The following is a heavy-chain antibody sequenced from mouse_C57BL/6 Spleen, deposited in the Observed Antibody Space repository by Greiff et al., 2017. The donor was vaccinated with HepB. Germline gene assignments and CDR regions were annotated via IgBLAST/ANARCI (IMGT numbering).Heavy chain of an antibody. Sequence: VQLQQSRPELVKPGASVKISCKASGYSFTGYYMNWVKQSPEKSLEWIGEINPSTGGTTYNQKFKAKATLTVDKSSSTAYMQLKSLTSEDSAVYYCARGTADYYFDYWGQGTTLTVSS. D-gene: IGHD3-3*01. CDR2: INPSTGGT. CDR3: ARGTADYYFDY. CDR1: GYSFTGYY. J-gene: IGHJ2*01. V-gene: IGHV1-42*01.